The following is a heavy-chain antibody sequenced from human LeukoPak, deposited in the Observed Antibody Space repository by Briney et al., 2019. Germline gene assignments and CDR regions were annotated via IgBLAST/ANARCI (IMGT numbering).Heavy chain of an antibody. V-gene: IGHV4-59*08. D-gene: IGHD5-12*01. CDR1: GGSISSYY. Sequence: SETLSLTCTVSGGSISSYYWSWIRQPPGKGLEWIGYIYYSGSTNYNPSLKSRVTISVDTSKNQFSLKLSSVTAADTAVYYCARLIYSGYVVHWGQGTLVTVSP. CDR2: IYYSGST. J-gene: IGHJ4*02. CDR3: ARLIYSGYVVH.